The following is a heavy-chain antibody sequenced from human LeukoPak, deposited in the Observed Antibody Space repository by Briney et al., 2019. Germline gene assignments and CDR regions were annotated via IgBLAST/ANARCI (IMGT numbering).Heavy chain of an antibody. J-gene: IGHJ3*02. CDR2: IHYTGTT. V-gene: IGHV4-59*08. D-gene: IGHD1-26*01. Sequence: SETLSLTCIVSGGSINSHYWSWIRQPPGKGLEWIGDIHYTGTTKYNPSVKSRVTISIDTSKNQFSQELSSVTATDTAVYFCATNRVGTYDRPFDIWGQGTMVTVSS. CDR3: ATNRVGTYDRPFDI. CDR1: GGSINSHY.